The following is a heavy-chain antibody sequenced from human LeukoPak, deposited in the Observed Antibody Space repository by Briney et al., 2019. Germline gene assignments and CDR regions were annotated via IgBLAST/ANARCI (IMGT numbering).Heavy chain of an antibody. CDR1: GGSISSYY. D-gene: IGHD3-16*01. J-gene: IGHJ6*02. V-gene: IGHV4-59*01. Sequence: SETLSLTCTVSGGSISSYYWSWIRQPPGKGPEWIGYIYYSGSTNYNPSLKSRVTISVDTSKNQFSLKLSSVTAADTAVYYCARAGSRIMITFYGMDVWGQGTTVTVSS. CDR3: ARAGSRIMITFYGMDV. CDR2: IYYSGST.